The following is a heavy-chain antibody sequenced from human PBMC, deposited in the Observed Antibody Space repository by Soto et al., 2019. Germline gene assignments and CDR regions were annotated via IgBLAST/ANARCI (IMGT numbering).Heavy chain of an antibody. D-gene: IGHD3-10*01. CDR2: IKQDGSEK. J-gene: IGHJ6*02. V-gene: IGHV3-7*01. Sequence: PGGSLRLSCAASGFTFSSYWMSWVRQAPGKGLEWVANIKQDGSEKYYVDSVKGRFTISRDNAKNSLYLKMNSLRAEDTAVYYFVRDRYSGSVTYSPPRYYGTDVWGQGTTVTVSS. CDR3: VRDRYSGSVTYSPPRYYGTDV. CDR1: GFTFSSYW.